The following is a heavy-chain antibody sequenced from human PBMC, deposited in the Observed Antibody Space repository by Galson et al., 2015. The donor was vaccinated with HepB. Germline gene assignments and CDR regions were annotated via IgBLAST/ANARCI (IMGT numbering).Heavy chain of an antibody. V-gene: IGHV1-46*01. CDR1: GYTFTSYY. CDR2: INPSGGST. Sequence: SVKVSCKASGYTFTSYYMHWVRQAPGQGLEWMGIINPSGGSTSYAQKFQGRVTMTRDTSTSTVYIELSSLRSEDTAVYYCAGGYYDFWSGYSPYYYYYGMDVWGQGTTVTVSS. D-gene: IGHD3-3*01. CDR3: AGGYYDFWSGYSPYYYYYGMDV. J-gene: IGHJ6*02.